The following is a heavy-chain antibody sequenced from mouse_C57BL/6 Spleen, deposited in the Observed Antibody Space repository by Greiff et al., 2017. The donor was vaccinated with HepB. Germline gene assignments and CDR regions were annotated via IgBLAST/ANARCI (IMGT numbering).Heavy chain of an antibody. CDR2: INPSNGGT. Sequence: VQLQQPGTELVKPGASVKLSCKASGYTFTSYWMHWVKQRPGQGLEWIGNINPSNGGTNYNEKFKSKATLTVDKSSSTAYMQLSSLTSEDSAVYYCARPLITTVVAKAYWGQGTLVTVSA. V-gene: IGHV1-53*01. CDR3: ARPLITTVVAKAY. D-gene: IGHD1-1*01. J-gene: IGHJ3*01. CDR1: GYTFTSYW.